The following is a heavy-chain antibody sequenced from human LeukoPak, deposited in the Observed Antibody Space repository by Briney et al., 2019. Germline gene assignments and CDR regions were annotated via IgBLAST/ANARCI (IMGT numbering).Heavy chain of an antibody. V-gene: IGHV1-69*13. CDR1: GGTFSSYA. CDR2: IIPIFGTA. D-gene: IGHD1-26*01. Sequence: ASVKVSYKASGGTFSSYAISWVRQAPGQGLEWMGGIIPIFGTANYAQKFQGRVTITADESTSTAYMELSSLRSEDTAVYYCTSHVGGTARAWGYFQYWGQGTLVTVSS. CDR3: TSHVGGTARAWGYFQY. J-gene: IGHJ1*01.